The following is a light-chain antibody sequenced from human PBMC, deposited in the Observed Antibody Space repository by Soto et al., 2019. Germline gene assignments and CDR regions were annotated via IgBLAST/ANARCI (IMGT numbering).Light chain of an antibody. J-gene: IGKJ4*01. CDR2: DAS. CDR1: QGISSY. CDR3: QQVNVYPST. V-gene: IGKV1-9*01. Sequence: IQLTQSPSSLSASVGDRVTITCRASQGISSYLGWYQQKPGKAPNLLIYDASTLHSGVPSRFSGGGSGTDFTLTISSLQPEDFATCYCQQVNVYPSTFGGGTKVDLK.